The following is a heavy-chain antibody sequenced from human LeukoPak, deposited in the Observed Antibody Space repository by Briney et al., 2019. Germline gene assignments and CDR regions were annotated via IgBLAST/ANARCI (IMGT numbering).Heavy chain of an antibody. CDR1: GFTVSSNY. CDR3: AHKRAGID. J-gene: IGHJ4*02. V-gene: IGHV3-53*01. D-gene: IGHD1-26*01. CDR2: IYSGGNT. Sequence: GGSLRLSCAVSGFTVSSNYMSWVRQAPGKGLEWVSVIYSGGNTYYADSVKGRFTISRDNSKNTLYLQMNSLRAEDTAVYYCAHKRAGIDWGQGTLVTVSS.